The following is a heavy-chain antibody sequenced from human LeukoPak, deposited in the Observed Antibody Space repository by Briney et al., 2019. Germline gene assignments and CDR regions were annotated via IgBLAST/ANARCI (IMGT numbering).Heavy chain of an antibody. D-gene: IGHD2-21*02. Sequence: PSETLSLTCDVSGGSCDDYYCSWTLQPPGKGLEWIGEIHPHGIFYYNSSLVSRVTISIDTSKTQFSLRLTSVTAADTAFYYCARGRDRSKAGDVWGQGSLVTVSS. CDR1: GGSCDDYY. CDR2: IHPHGIF. J-gene: IGHJ4*02. V-gene: IGHV4-34*01. CDR3: ARGRDRSKAGDV.